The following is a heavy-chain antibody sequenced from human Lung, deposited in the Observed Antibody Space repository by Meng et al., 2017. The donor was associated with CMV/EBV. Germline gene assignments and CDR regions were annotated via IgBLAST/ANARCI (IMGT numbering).Heavy chain of an antibody. J-gene: IGHJ4*02. D-gene: IGHD1-26*01. CDR1: GFTFNRYW. CDR2: IKFDGTYA. CDR3: VRDGDKWNFDY. V-gene: IGHV3-74*01. Sequence: SCAASGFTFNRYWMHWVRQAQGKGLIWVARIKFDGTYANYADSVRGRFTISRDNAGDRLFLQMNSLRAEDTALYFCVRDGDKWNFDYWGKGTLVTVSS.